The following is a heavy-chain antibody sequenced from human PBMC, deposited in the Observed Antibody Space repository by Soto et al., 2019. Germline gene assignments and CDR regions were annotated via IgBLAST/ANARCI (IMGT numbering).Heavy chain of an antibody. CDR1: GFSFDDYT. J-gene: IGHJ4*02. CDR3: AKDKAVATLYFFDH. D-gene: IGHD5-12*01. CDR2: ISWDSDRT. Sequence: GGSLRLSCGASGFSFDDYTMHWVRQAPGRGPEWVSLISWDSDRTYYADTVKGRFTISRDNSKNSLYLQMNSLRTEDTAIYYCAKDKAVATLYFFDHWGQGTLVTVSS. V-gene: IGHV3-43*01.